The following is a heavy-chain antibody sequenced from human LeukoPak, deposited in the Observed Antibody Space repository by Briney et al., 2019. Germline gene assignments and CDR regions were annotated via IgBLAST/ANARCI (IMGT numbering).Heavy chain of an antibody. CDR1: GFTFSSYG. CDR2: IWYYGSNK. J-gene: IGHJ6*02. Sequence: PGRSLRLSCAASGFTFSSYGMHWVRQAPGKGREWVAVIWYYGSNKYYADSVKGRFTISRDNAKNTLYLQMNSLRAEDTAVYYCAKDLGLAWYFCLDVWGQGTTVTVSS. V-gene: IGHV3-33*03. CDR3: AKDLGLAWYFCLDV. D-gene: IGHD3-3*01.